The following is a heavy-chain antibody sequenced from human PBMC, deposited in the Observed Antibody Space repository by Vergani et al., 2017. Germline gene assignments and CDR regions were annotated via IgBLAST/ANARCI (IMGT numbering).Heavy chain of an antibody. D-gene: IGHD1-26*01. CDR3: TTYKMGASIH. V-gene: IGHV3-15*01. CDR2: IQFSVNGDAT. Sequence: EVQLLESGGGLVQPGGSLRLSCAVSGFPFSGSYMTWVRQAPGKGLEWVSRIQFSVNGDATDYAAPVKGRFTISRDGSKETLYLQMNSLKIEDTGVYYCTTYKMGASIHWGRGTLVTVSS. CDR1: GFPFSGSY. J-gene: IGHJ4*02.